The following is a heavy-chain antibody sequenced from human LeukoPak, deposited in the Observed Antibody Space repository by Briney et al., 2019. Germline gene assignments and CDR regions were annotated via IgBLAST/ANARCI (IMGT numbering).Heavy chain of an antibody. D-gene: IGHD1-26*01. J-gene: IGHJ5*02. CDR3: ARKIAPGGTGLGCLDA. Sequence: ASVKVSCKASGDRFNTFGISWERQVLGQGLEWMGWISGYNGNTKYAQKLLGRVTLTTDTSSSTAYMELRSLRSDDTAVYYCARKIAPGGTGLGCLDAWGQGTLVLVSS. CDR1: GDRFNTFG. CDR2: ISGYNGNT. V-gene: IGHV1-18*01.